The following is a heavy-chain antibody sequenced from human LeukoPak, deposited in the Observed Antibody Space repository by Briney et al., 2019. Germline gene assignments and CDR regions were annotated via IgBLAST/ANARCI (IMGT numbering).Heavy chain of an antibody. CDR3: AKANIPPYYYGSGSSPTNDY. D-gene: IGHD3-10*01. J-gene: IGHJ4*02. V-gene: IGHV3-23*01. Sequence: PGGSLRLSCAASGFTFSSYAMSWVRQAPGKGLEWVSAISGSGGSTYYADSVKGRFTISRDNSKNTLYLQMNSLRAEDMAVYYCAKANIPPYYYGSGSSPTNDYWGQGTLVTVSS. CDR1: GFTFSSYA. CDR2: ISGSGGST.